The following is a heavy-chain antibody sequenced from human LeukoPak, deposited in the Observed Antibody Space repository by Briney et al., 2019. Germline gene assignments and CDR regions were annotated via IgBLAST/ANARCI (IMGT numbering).Heavy chain of an antibody. CDR3: AKESTGEDDYGDYVGLSYYYYGMDV. CDR2: ISGSGGST. CDR1: GFTSSSYA. D-gene: IGHD4-17*01. V-gene: IGHV3-23*01. Sequence: GGSLRLSCAASGFTSSSYAMSWVRQAPGKGLEWVSAISGSGGSTYYADSVKGRFTISRDNSKNTLYLQMNSLRAEDTAVYYCAKESTGEDDYGDYVGLSYYYYGMDVWGQGTTVTVSS. J-gene: IGHJ6*02.